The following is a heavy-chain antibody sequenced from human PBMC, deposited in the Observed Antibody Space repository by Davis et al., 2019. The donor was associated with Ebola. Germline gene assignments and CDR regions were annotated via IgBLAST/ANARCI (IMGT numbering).Heavy chain of an antibody. J-gene: IGHJ6*02. Sequence: GESLKISCAASELSFSTYSMNWVRQVPGKRLEWVSYIYSSTSTKFYADSVKGRFTISRDNAKNLLFLQMNSLRDEDTAVYYCARQQLVQQVYYHGLDVWGQGTTVTVSS. CDR2: IYSSTSTK. CDR3: ARQQLVQQVYYHGLDV. V-gene: IGHV3-48*02. CDR1: ELSFSTYS. D-gene: IGHD6-13*01.